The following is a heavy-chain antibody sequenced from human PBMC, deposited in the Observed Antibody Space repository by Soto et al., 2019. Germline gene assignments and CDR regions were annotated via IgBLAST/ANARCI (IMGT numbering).Heavy chain of an antibody. Sequence: PGGSLRLSCAASGFTFSSYSMNWVRQAPGKGLEWVSYISSSSSTIYYADSVKGRFTISRDNAKNSLYLQMNSLRDEDTAVYYCAREAGTWHLPLNWFDPWGQGTLVNVSS. CDR1: GFTFSSYS. CDR2: ISSSSSTI. D-gene: IGHD6-19*01. J-gene: IGHJ5*02. V-gene: IGHV3-48*02. CDR3: AREAGTWHLPLNWFDP.